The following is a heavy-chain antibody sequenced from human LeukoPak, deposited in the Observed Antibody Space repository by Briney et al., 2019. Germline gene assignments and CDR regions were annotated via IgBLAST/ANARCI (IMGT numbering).Heavy chain of an antibody. Sequence: GGSLRLSCAASGFIFSNAWMNWVRQAPGKGLVWVSRIYSDDSSSTTYADSVKGRFTISRDNAKNTLYLQMNSLRAEDTAVYYCAREGGATINYYYGMDVWGQGTTVTVSS. V-gene: IGHV3-74*01. CDR2: IYSDDSSST. CDR1: GFIFSNAW. CDR3: AREGGATINYYYGMDV. D-gene: IGHD1-26*01. J-gene: IGHJ6*02.